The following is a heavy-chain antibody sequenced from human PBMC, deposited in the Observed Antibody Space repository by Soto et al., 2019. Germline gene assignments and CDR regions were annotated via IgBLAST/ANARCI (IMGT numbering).Heavy chain of an antibody. CDR1: GGTFPSDT. CDR3: ARPTSGYYHDAFDI. CDR2: IVPIFGTP. V-gene: IGHV1-69*01. Sequence: QMQLMQSGSEVKKPGSSVKVSCKASGGTFPSDTISWVRQAPGQGLEGMGGIVPIFGTPNYAQKFQGRVTITADGSTNTAYMELSSLRSEDTAVYYCARPTSGYYHDAFDIWGQGTLVTVSS. J-gene: IGHJ3*02. D-gene: IGHD3-22*01.